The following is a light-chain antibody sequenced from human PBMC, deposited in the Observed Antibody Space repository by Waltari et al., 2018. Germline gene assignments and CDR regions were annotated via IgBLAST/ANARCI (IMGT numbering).Light chain of an antibody. V-gene: IGLV3-19*01. CDR1: SLRRYY. CDR3: LSRDSSSTRV. CDR2: GNH. Sequence: SSELTQDPAVSVALGQTVRITCQGDSLRRYYASWYQQRPGQAPFLVLYGNHNRPSGIPDRFSGSTSGNTASLTITRAQAEDAGVYYCLSRDSSSTRVFGGGTTLTV. J-gene: IGLJ3*02.